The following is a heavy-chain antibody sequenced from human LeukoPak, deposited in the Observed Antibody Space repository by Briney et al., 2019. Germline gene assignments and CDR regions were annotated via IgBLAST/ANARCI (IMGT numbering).Heavy chain of an antibody. Sequence: GASVKVSCKASGYTFTRYGISWVRQAPGQGLEWTGWISAYNGGTNYAQKLQGRVTMTTDTSTSTAYMELRSLRSDDTAVYYCARDRRSYYYGSGSYYGMDVWGQGTTVTVSS. J-gene: IGHJ6*02. V-gene: IGHV1-18*01. CDR3: ARDRRSYYYGSGSYYGMDV. CDR2: ISAYNGGT. CDR1: GYTFTRYG. D-gene: IGHD3-10*01.